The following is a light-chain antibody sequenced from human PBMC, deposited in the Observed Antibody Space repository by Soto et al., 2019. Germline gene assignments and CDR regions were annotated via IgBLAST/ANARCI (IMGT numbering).Light chain of an antibody. V-gene: IGLV2-14*01. J-gene: IGLJ2*01. CDR3: SSYTSSSTVV. CDR2: DVS. Sequence: QSALTQPASVSVSPGQSITISCTGTSSDVGGYNYVSWYQQHPGKAPKLMIYDVSNRPSGVSNRFSGSKSGNMASLTISGLQDEDEADYYCSSYTSSSTVVFGGGTKLTVL. CDR1: SSDVGGYNY.